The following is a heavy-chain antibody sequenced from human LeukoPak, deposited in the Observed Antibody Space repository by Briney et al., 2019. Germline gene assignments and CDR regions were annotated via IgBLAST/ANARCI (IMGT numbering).Heavy chain of an antibody. J-gene: IGHJ4*02. CDR3: AREDSSGYSFDY. Sequence: ASVKVSXKASGYTFTSYDINWVRQATGQGLEWMGWMNPNSGNTGYAQKFQGRVTMTRNTSISTAYMELSSLRSEDTAVYYCAREDSSGYSFDYWGQGTLVTVSS. V-gene: IGHV1-8*01. CDR1: GYTFTSYD. CDR2: MNPNSGNT. D-gene: IGHD3-22*01.